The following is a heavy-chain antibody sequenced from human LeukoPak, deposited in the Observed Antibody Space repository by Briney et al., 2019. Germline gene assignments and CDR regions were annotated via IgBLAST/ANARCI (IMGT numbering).Heavy chain of an antibody. CDR3: ARRYDFWSGYPPPLDY. V-gene: IGHV4-34*01. J-gene: IGHJ4*02. CDR1: GGSFSGYY. D-gene: IGHD3-3*01. CDR2: INPSRDT. Sequence: SETLSLTCAVFGGSFSGYYWNWIRQPPGKGLEWIGQINPSRDTNYNPSLKSRVTISVDTSKKQFSLKLSSVTAADTAVYYCARRYDFWSGYPPPLDYWGQGTLVTVSS.